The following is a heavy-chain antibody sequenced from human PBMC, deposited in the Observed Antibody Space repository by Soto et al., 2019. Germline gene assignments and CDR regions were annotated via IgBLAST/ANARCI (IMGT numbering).Heavy chain of an antibody. D-gene: IGHD3-9*01. CDR1: VFTFSSYA. J-gene: IGHJ4*02. CDR3: ARDHYDILNGYYPR. Sequence: VGSLRLSCASSVFTFSSYAMHCVRHSPGKWLEWVAVISYDGSNKYYADSVKGRFTISRDNSKNTLYLQMNSLRAEDTAVYYCARDHYDILNGYYPRWGQGTLVTVSS. V-gene: IGHV3-30-3*01. CDR2: ISYDGSNK.